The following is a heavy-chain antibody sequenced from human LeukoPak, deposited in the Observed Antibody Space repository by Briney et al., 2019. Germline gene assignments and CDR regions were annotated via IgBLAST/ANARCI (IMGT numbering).Heavy chain of an antibody. J-gene: IGHJ6*02. V-gene: IGHV1-2*02. CDR1: GYTFTGYY. CDR2: INPNSGGT. Sequence: ASVKVSCKASGYTFTGYYMHRVRQAPGQGLEWMGWINPNSGGTNYAQKFQGRVTMTRDTSISTAYMELSRLRSDDTAVYYCARGDSYYYYGMDVWGQGTTVTVSS. CDR3: ARGDSYYYYGMDV.